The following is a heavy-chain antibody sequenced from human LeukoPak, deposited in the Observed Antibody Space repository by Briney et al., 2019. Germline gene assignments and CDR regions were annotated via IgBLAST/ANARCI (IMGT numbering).Heavy chain of an antibody. CDR1: GYTFTSYG. Sequence: ASVKVSCKASGYTFTSYGISWVRQAPGQGLEWMGRISAYNGNTNYAQKLQGRVTMTTDTSTSTAYMELRSLRSDDTAVYYCARDGHIVGATGISYNYMDVWGKGSTVTVSS. V-gene: IGHV1-18*01. D-gene: IGHD1-26*01. J-gene: IGHJ6*03. CDR2: ISAYNGNT. CDR3: ARDGHIVGATGISYNYMDV.